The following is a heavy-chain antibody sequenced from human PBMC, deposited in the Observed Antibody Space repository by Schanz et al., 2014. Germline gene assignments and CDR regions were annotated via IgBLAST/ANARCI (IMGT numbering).Heavy chain of an antibody. CDR1: GFSFSTYW. D-gene: IGHD6-19*01. CDR2: IKRDGSEK. Sequence: EVQLLESGGGLVQPGGSLRLSCAASGFSFSTYWMSWVRQAPGKGLEWVANIKRDGSEKNYLDSVKGRFTISRDNAKSSLYLQMNSLRVEDTAVYYCAASSGWHPSTDYWGQGTLVTVSS. J-gene: IGHJ4*02. CDR3: AASSGWHPSTDY. V-gene: IGHV3-7*05.